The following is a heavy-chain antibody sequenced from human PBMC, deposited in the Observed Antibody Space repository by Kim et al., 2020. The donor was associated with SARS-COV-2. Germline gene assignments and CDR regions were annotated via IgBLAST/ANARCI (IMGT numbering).Heavy chain of an antibody. CDR3: ATTTTVTTTSVYYYYYGMDV. CDR1: GYTLTELS. Sequence: ASVKVSCKVSGYTLTELSMHWVRQAPGKGLEWMGGFDPEDGETIYAQKFQGRVTMTEDTSTDTAYMELSSLRSEDTAVYYCATTTTVTTTSVYYYYYGMDVWGQGTTVTVSS. CDR2: FDPEDGET. D-gene: IGHD4-4*01. V-gene: IGHV1-24*01. J-gene: IGHJ6*02.